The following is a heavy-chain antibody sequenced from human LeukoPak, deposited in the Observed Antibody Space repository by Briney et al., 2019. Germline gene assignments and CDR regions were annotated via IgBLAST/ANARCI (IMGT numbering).Heavy chain of an antibody. CDR3: ASLSAGKDFDY. V-gene: IGHV3-9*01. J-gene: IGHJ4*02. Sequence: GRSLRLSCAASGFTLDDYAMHWVRQAPGKGLEWVSGISWNSGNSGYADSVKGRFTISRDNAKNSLYLQMNSLRAEDTALYYCASLSAGKDFDYWGQGTLVTVSS. D-gene: IGHD6-19*01. CDR2: ISWNSGNS. CDR1: GFTLDDYA.